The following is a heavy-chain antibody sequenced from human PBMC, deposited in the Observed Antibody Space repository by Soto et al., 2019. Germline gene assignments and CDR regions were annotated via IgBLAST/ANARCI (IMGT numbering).Heavy chain of an antibody. Sequence: PSETLSLTCTVSGGSISNDNYYWSWIRQSPGKGLEWIAYIYYSGSTYYNPSLKSRLTISVDPSKNQFSLKLSSVTAADTAVYYCARTAAPAAFYEASDDFERWGQGTLVTVSS. V-gene: IGHV4-30-4*01. CDR3: ARTAAPAAFYEASDDFER. CDR1: GGSISNDNYY. D-gene: IGHD3-22*01. CDR2: IYYSGST. J-gene: IGHJ5*02.